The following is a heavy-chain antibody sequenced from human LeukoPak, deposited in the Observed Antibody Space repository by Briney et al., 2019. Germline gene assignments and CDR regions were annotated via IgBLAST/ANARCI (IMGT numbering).Heavy chain of an antibody. CDR2: ISYDGSNK. Sequence: GRSLRLSCAASGFTFSSYAMHWVRQAPGKGLEWVAVISYDGSNKYYADSVKGRFTISRDNSKNTLYLQMNGLRAEDTAVYYCARATYSGSYEGQDDWGQGTMVTVSS. CDR1: GFTFSSYA. CDR3: ARATYSGSYEGQDD. J-gene: IGHJ3*01. D-gene: IGHD1-26*01. V-gene: IGHV3-30-3*01.